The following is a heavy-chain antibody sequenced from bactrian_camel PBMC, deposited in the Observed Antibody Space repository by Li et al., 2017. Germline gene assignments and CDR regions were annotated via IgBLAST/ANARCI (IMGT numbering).Heavy chain of an antibody. J-gene: IGHJ7*01. V-gene: IGHV3S31*01. Sequence: VQLVESGGGLVQPGGSLRLSCAASGFTVSQYAMNWVRQAPGKGLEWVSTLNEGGGQTFYADSVKGRFTISKDHTKNILYLEMNSLKPEDTAMYYCGASLRTYCGGSSVTYRMDFYGEGTQVTVS. D-gene: IGHD2*01. CDR2: LNEGGGQT. CDR1: GFTVSQYA.